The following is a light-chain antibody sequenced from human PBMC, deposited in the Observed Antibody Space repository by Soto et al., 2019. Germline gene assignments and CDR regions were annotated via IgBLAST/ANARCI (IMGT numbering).Light chain of an antibody. CDR1: SSDVGTYNL. CDR2: EDN. J-gene: IGLJ1*01. CDR3: GSYAGSSFDV. V-gene: IGLV2-23*01. Sequence: QSALTQPASVSGAPGQSITISCTGTSSDVGTYNLVSWYQQHPGKAPKLMIYEDNKRPSGVSNRFSGSKSGNTASLTIAGLQAEDEADYYCGSYAGSSFDVFGTGTKLTVL.